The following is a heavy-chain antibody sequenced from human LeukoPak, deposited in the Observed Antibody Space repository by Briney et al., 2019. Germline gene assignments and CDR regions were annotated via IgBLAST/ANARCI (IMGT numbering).Heavy chain of an antibody. CDR2: IYTSGST. CDR1: GGSINSGSYY. CDR3: AKWTEVEYSSSVGALDI. Sequence: SETLSLTCTVSGGSINSGSYYWSWIRQPAGKGLEWIGRIYTSGSTNYSPSLKSRVTISVDTSKNQFSLRLNSVTAADTAVYYCAKWTEVEYSSSVGALDIWGQGTMVTVSS. V-gene: IGHV4-61*02. J-gene: IGHJ3*02. D-gene: IGHD6-6*01.